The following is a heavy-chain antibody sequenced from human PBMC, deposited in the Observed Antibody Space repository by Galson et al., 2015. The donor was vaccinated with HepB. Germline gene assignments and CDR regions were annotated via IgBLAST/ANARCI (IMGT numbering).Heavy chain of an antibody. V-gene: IGHV3-30*02. CDR3: AKDSGRFGELFRTRGAFDI. CDR1: GFTFSSYG. Sequence: SLRLSCAASGFTFSSYGMHWVRQAPGKGLEWVAFIRYDGSNKYYADSVKGRFTISRDNSKNTLYLQMNSLRAEDTAVYYCAKDSGRFGELFRTRGAFDIWGQGTMVTVSS. J-gene: IGHJ3*02. CDR2: IRYDGSNK. D-gene: IGHD3-10*01.